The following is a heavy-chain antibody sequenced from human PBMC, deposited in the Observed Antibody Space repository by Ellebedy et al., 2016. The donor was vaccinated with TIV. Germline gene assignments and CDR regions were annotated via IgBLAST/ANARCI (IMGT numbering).Heavy chain of an antibody. Sequence: ASVKVSCKASGYTFTAHYIHWVRQARGQGLEGMGWNNPDSGGTNVAQDFRGRVSMTRDASINTAYMQLSRLQSDDTAVYYCARVRRGSNGKDVWGQGTTVTVSS. D-gene: IGHD4-11*01. CDR3: ARVRRGSNGKDV. CDR2: NNPDSGGT. J-gene: IGHJ6*02. CDR1: GYTFTAHY. V-gene: IGHV1-2*02.